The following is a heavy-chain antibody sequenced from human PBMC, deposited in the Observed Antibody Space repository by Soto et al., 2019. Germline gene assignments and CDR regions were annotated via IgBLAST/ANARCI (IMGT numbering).Heavy chain of an antibody. D-gene: IGHD3-3*01. Sequence: PETLSLTCSVSGGSISSYYWSWIRQPPGKGLEWIGYIYYSGSTNYNPSLKSRVTISVDTSKNQFSLKLSSVTAADTAVYYCARVTFTIFGVVPDWFDPWGQGTLVTVSS. CDR1: GGSISSYY. CDR2: IYYSGST. CDR3: ARVTFTIFGVVPDWFDP. J-gene: IGHJ5*02. V-gene: IGHV4-59*01.